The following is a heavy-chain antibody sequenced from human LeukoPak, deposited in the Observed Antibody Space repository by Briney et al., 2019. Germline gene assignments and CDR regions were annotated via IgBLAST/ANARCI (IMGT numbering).Heavy chain of an antibody. J-gene: IGHJ4*02. CDR2: IKQDGSEK. CDR3: ARENIGCSGGSCYRPGYFDY. V-gene: IGHV3-7*05. D-gene: IGHD2-15*01. CDR1: GFTFSSYW. Sequence: GGSLRLSCAASGFTFSSYWMSWVRQAPGKGLEWVANIKQDGSEKYYVDSVKGRFTISRDNAKNSLYLQMNSLRAEDTAVYYCARENIGCSGGSCYRPGYFDYWGQGTLVTVSS.